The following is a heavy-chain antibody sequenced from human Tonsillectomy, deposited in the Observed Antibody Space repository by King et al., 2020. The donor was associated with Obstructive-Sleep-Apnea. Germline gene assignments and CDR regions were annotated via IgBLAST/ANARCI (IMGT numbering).Heavy chain of an antibody. V-gene: IGHV4-4*02. Sequence: PLQESGPGLVKPSGTLSLTCAVSGGSISSSHWWNWVRQPPGKGLEWIGEIYHTGSANYNPSLKSRVTISVDKSKNHFSLKLSSLTAADTAVYYCGRSHHSLPLYYFDYWGQGTLVTVSS. CDR2: IYHTGSA. CDR1: GGSISSSHW. J-gene: IGHJ4*02. D-gene: IGHD6-13*01. CDR3: GRSHHSLPLYYFDY.